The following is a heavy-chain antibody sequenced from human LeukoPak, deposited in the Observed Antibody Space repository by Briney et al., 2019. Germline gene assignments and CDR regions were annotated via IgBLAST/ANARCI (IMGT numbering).Heavy chain of an antibody. Sequence: PSETLSLTSIVSGGSISSYYWSWIRQPPGKGLEWIGYIYYSGSTNYNPSLKSRVTISVDTSKNQFSLKLSSVTAADTAVYYCARVWGYFDYWGQGTLVTVSS. V-gene: IGHV4-59*01. CDR3: ARVWGYFDY. CDR1: GGSISSYY. CDR2: IYYSGST. D-gene: IGHD7-27*01. J-gene: IGHJ4*02.